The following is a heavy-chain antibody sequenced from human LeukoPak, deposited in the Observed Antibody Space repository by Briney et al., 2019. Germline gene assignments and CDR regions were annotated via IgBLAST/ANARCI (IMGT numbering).Heavy chain of an antibody. J-gene: IGHJ6*02. CDR2: IYSGGST. D-gene: IGHD3/OR15-3a*01. CDR3: LRDLGTGTSAGTDV. CDR1: GFTVSSNY. V-gene: IGHV3-66*02. Sequence: PGGSPRLSCAAFGFTVSSNYMSWVRQAPGKGLEWVSVIYSGGSTYYADSVKGRFTISRDNSKNTLYLQMNSLRAEDTAVYYCLRDLGTGTSAGTDVWGQGTTVTVSS.